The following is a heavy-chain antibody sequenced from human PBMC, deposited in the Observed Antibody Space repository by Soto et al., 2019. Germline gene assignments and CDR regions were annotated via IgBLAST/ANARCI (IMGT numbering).Heavy chain of an antibody. CDR1: GFTFSSYA. Sequence: GGSLRLSCAASGFTFSSYAMSWVRQAPGKGLEWVSAISGSGGSTYYADSVKGRFTISRDNSKNTLYLQMNSLRAEDTAVYYCAKDRGYYYGSGSYVDVWGKGTTVTVSS. CDR3: AKDRGYYYGSGSYVDV. CDR2: ISGSGGST. J-gene: IGHJ6*03. V-gene: IGHV3-23*01. D-gene: IGHD3-10*01.